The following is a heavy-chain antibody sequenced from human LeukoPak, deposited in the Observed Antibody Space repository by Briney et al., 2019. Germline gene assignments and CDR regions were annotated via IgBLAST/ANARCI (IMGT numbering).Heavy chain of an antibody. J-gene: IGHJ5*02. V-gene: IGHV3-48*04. CDR1: GFTFSSYS. CDR3: AKGPTMIVVVGLSNWFDP. Sequence: PGGSLRLSCAASGFTFSSYSMNWVRQAPGKGLEWVSYISSRSITIYYADSVKGRFTISRDNAKNSLYLQMNSLRAEDTAVYYCAKGPTMIVVVGLSNWFDPWGQGTLVTVSS. D-gene: IGHD3-22*01. CDR2: ISSRSITI.